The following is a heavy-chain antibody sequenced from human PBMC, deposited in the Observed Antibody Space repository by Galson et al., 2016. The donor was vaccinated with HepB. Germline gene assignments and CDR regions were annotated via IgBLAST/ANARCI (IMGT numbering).Heavy chain of an antibody. J-gene: IGHJ4*02. CDR3: ARGPRRTTSRGFIDY. Sequence: SETLSLTCAVYGGSFSDYYWSWIRQPPGKGLEWIGEINHSGSTNYNPSLKSRVTISVDTSKNQFSLKLSSVTAADTAVYYCARGPRRTTSRGFIDYWGQGTLVTVSS. CDR2: INHSGST. V-gene: IGHV4-34*01. CDR1: GGSFSDYY. D-gene: IGHD1-1*01.